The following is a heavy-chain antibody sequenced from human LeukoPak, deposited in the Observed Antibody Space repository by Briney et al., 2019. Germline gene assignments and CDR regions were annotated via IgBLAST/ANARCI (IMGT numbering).Heavy chain of an antibody. Sequence: PGGSLRLSCAASGFTFSSYWMHWVRQARGKGLVWVSRINSDGSTTNSAYSVKRRFTISRDNAKNTLYLQMNSLRAEDTAVYYCVRVRGRGYCSGGTCYPYFDYWGQGTLVTVSS. V-gene: IGHV3-74*01. CDR3: VRVRGRGYCSGGTCYPYFDY. J-gene: IGHJ4*02. D-gene: IGHD2-15*01. CDR2: INSDGSTT. CDR1: GFTFSSYW.